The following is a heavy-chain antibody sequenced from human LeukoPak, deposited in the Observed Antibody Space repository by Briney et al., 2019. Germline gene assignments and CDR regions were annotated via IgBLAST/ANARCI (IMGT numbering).Heavy chain of an antibody. J-gene: IGHJ5*02. V-gene: IGHV3-23*01. CDR3: ARDPFMVRGVRQGWFDP. D-gene: IGHD3-10*01. Sequence: GGSLRLSCAASGFTFSSYGMSWVRQAPGKGLEWVSAISGSGGSTYYADSVKGRFTISRDNSKNTLYLQMNSLRAEDTAVYYCARDPFMVRGVRQGWFDPWGQGTLVTVSS. CDR2: ISGSGGST. CDR1: GFTFSSYG.